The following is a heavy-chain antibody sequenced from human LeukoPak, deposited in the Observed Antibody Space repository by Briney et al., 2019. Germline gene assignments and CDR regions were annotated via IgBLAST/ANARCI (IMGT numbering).Heavy chain of an antibody. CDR1: GFTFSDYY. Sequence: GGSLRLSCAASGFTFSDYYMSWIRQAPGKGLEWVSYISSSGSTIYYADSVKGRFTISRDNAKNSLCLQMNSLRAEDTAVYYCARENIAVAGNFDYWGQGTLVTVSS. D-gene: IGHD6-19*01. CDR2: ISSSGSTI. V-gene: IGHV3-11*01. J-gene: IGHJ4*02. CDR3: ARENIAVAGNFDY.